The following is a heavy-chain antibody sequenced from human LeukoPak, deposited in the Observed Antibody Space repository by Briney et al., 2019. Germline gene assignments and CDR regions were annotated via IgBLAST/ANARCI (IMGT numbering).Heavy chain of an antibody. CDR2: ISGSGGST. D-gene: IGHD3-9*01. J-gene: IGHJ3*02. V-gene: IGHV3-23*01. Sequence: GGSLRLSCAASGFTFSSYAMSWVRQAPGKGLEWVSAISGSGGSTYYADSVKGRFTISRDNSKNTLYLQMNSLRAEDTAVYYCAKVNPKDILTGPHDAFDIWGQGTMVTVS. CDR1: GFTFSSYA. CDR3: AKVNPKDILTGPHDAFDI.